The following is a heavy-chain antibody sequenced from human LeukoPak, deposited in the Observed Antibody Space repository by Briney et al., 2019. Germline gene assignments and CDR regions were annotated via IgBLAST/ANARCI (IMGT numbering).Heavy chain of an antibody. CDR3: AISEDTAMERADY. Sequence: GGSLRLSCAASGFTFSSYAMSWVRQAPGKGLEWVLAISGSGGSTYYADSVKGRFTISRDNSKNTLYLQMNSLRAEDTAVYYCAISEDTAMERADYWGQGTLVTVSS. CDR1: GFTFSSYA. D-gene: IGHD5-18*01. J-gene: IGHJ4*02. V-gene: IGHV3-23*01. CDR2: ISGSGGST.